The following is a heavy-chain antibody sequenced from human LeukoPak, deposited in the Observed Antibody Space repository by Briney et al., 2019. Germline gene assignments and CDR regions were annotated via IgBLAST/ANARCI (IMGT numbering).Heavy chain of an antibody. D-gene: IGHD4-17*01. CDR1: GFTFTNYW. Sequence: GGSLRLSCAVSGFTFTNYWMSWARQSPGKGLEWVANIYLDGSRAYYVDSVKGRFTISRDNSENTLYLQMNSLRPEDTAVYYCAKVHRRWNYGDPAYFDDWGQGALVTVPS. J-gene: IGHJ4*02. V-gene: IGHV3-7*01. CDR2: IYLDGSRA. CDR3: AKVHRRWNYGDPAYFDD.